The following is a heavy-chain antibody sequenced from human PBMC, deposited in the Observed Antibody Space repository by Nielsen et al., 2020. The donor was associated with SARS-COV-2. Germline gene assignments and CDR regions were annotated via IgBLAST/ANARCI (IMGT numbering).Heavy chain of an antibody. D-gene: IGHD6-13*01. CDR3: ARGRYSSSWYADY. V-gene: IGHV4-30-4*01. Sequence: RQAPGKGLEWIGYIYYSGSTYYNSSLKSRVTISVDTSKNQFSLKLSSVTAADTAVYYCARGRYSSSWYADYWGQGTLVTVSS. J-gene: IGHJ4*02. CDR2: IYYSGST.